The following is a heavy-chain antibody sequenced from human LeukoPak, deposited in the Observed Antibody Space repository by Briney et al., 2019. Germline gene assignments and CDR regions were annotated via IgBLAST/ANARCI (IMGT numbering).Heavy chain of an antibody. CDR1: GFTFSSYW. J-gene: IGHJ3*02. Sequence: PGGSLRLSCAASGFTFSSYWMHWVRQAPGKGLVWVSRINSDGSSTSYADSVKGRFTISRDNAKNTLYLQMNSLRAEDTAVYYCXXXXXXXXXXDXWSXEXWEXYAFDIXGQGTMVTVSS. CDR2: INSDGSST. V-gene: IGHV3-74*01. D-gene: IGHD3-3*01. CDR3: XXXXXXXXXXDXWSXEXWEXYAFDI.